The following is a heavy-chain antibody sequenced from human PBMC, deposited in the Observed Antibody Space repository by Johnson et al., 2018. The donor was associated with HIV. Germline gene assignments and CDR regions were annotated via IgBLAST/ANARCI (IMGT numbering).Heavy chain of an antibody. V-gene: IGHV3-33*08. Sequence: QVQLVESGGGVVQPGRSLRLSCAASGFTLSSYGMHWVRQAPGKGLEWVAVIWYDGSNKYYADSVKGRFTISRDNSKNTLYLQMNSLRAEDTALYYCARRGWELWTTQNAFDIWGQGTMVTVSS. CDR1: GFTLSSYG. CDR3: ARRGWELWTTQNAFDI. D-gene: IGHD1-26*01. CDR2: IWYDGSNK. J-gene: IGHJ3*02.